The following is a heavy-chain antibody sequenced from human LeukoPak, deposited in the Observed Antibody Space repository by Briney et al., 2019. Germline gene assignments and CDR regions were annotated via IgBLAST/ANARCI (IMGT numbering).Heavy chain of an antibody. J-gene: IGHJ3*02. V-gene: IGHV4-30-4*08. CDR1: GGSISSGVYY. D-gene: IGHD5-24*01. Sequence: PSETLSLTCSVSGGSISSGVYYWSWIRQHPGRGLEWIGYIYTSGVTYYNPSLKSRVTILVDTSKNQFSLKLSSVTAADTAVYYCARHERDASLDHAFDIWGQGTMVTVSS. CDR2: IYTSGVT. CDR3: ARHERDASLDHAFDI.